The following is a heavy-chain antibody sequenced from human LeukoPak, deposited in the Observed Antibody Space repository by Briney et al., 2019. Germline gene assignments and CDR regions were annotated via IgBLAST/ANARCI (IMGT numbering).Heavy chain of an antibody. CDR3: ARVVVAATSHNWFDP. CDR2: ISAYNGNT. Sequence: ASVKLSCKASGYTFTTYGISWVRQAPGQGLEWMGWISAYNGNTNYAQNLQGRVTMTTDTSTSTVYMELRSLRSDDTAVYYCARVVVAATSHNWFDPWGQGTLVTVSS. CDR1: GYTFTTYG. J-gene: IGHJ5*02. V-gene: IGHV1-18*01. D-gene: IGHD2-15*01.